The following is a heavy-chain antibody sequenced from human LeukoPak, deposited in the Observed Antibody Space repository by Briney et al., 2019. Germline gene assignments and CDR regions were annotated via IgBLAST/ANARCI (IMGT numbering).Heavy chain of an antibody. CDR3: AELGITMIGGV. CDR1: GFTFSSYE. Sequence: PGGSLRLSCAASGFTFSSYEMNWVRQAPGKGLEWVSYISSSGSTIYYADSVKGRFTISRDDAKNSLYLQMNSLRAEDTAVYYCAELGITMIGGVWGKGTPVTISS. D-gene: IGHD3-10*02. CDR2: ISSSGSTI. J-gene: IGHJ6*04. V-gene: IGHV3-48*03.